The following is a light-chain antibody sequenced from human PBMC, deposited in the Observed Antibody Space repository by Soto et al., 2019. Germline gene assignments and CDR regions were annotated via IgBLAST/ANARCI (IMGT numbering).Light chain of an antibody. CDR2: SND. V-gene: IGLV1-44*01. Sequence: QAVLTQPPSASGTPGQRVTISCSGSSSNIGSNTVTWYQHLPRTAPQLLIYSNDQRPSAVPDRFSGSKSGTSAALAISGRQSEDEADYYCASWDDSRRGVVFGGGTKLTVL. CDR3: ASWDDSRRGVV. CDR1: SSNIGSNT. J-gene: IGLJ2*01.